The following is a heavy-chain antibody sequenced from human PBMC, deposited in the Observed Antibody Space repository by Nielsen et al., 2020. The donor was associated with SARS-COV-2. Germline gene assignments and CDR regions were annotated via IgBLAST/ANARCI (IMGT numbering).Heavy chain of an antibody. CDR2: TWADGSHK. Sequence: SLKISCEASGFTFSDFGMHWVRQAPGKGLEWVALTWADGSHKYYADSVKGRFTISRDNAKNSLYLQMNSLTAEDTAVYYCAFGDGSGTYHSWGQGTLVTVSS. D-gene: IGHD3-10*01. CDR1: GFTFSDFG. J-gene: IGHJ4*02. CDR3: AFGDGSGTYHS. V-gene: IGHV3-33*08.